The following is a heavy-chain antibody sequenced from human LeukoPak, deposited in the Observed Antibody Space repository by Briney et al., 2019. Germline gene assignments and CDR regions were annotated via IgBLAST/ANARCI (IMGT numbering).Heavy chain of an antibody. V-gene: IGHV3-64*01. J-gene: IGHJ4*02. CDR3: ARGPIRDYGGNSGDY. D-gene: IGHD4-23*01. Sequence: GGSLRLSCAASGFTFSSYAMRWVRQAPGKGLEYVSAISSNGGSTYYANSVKGRFTISRDNSKNTLYLQMGSLRAEDMAVYYCARGPIRDYGGNSGDYWGQGTLVTVSS. CDR1: GFTFSSYA. CDR2: ISSNGGST.